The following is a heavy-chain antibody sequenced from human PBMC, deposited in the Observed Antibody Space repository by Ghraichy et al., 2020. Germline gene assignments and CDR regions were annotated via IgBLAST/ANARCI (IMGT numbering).Heavy chain of an antibody. Sequence: GGSLRLSCAASGFTFDDYAMHWVRQAPGKGLEWVSGISWNSGSIGYADSVKGRFTISRDNAKNSLYLQMNSLRAEDTALYYCALNRERWVVPSFDYWGQGTLVTVSS. CDR1: GFTFDDYA. CDR3: ALNRERWVVPSFDY. J-gene: IGHJ4*02. CDR2: ISWNSGSI. D-gene: IGHD6-19*01. V-gene: IGHV3-9*01.